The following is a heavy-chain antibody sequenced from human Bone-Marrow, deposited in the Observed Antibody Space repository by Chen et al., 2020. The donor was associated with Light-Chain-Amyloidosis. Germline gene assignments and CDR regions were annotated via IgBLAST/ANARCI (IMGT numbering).Heavy chain of an antibody. V-gene: IGHV4-39*01. Sequence: QLQLQESGPGLVKPSETLSLTCTVSGASISSSYCYWGWIRQPPGKGLEWIGSIYYSGHTSYNPSLKSRIIIDVDTSKQQFSLKVTSVPPADTAVSFCACSGANRRFDPWAQ. J-gene: IGHJ5*02. CDR2: IYYSGHT. CDR3: ACSGANRRFDP. CDR1: GASISSSYCY. D-gene: IGHD2-8*01.